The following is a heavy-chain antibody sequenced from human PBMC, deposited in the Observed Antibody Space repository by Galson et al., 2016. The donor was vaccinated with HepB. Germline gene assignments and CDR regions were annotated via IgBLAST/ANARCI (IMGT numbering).Heavy chain of an antibody. V-gene: IGHV1-18*01. CDR3: AREPGYNSGWDHYFHYSYGMDV. J-gene: IGHJ6*02. CDR1: GYTFSSYA. CDR2: ISTKNGNT. Sequence: SVKVSCKASGYTFSSYAISWVRQAPGQGLEWMGWISTKNGNTNYVQKLQGRVTMTTDTSSSTAYMELRSLTTDDTAVYYCAREPGYNSGWDHYFHYSYGMDVWGQGTAVTVSS. D-gene: IGHD6-19*01.